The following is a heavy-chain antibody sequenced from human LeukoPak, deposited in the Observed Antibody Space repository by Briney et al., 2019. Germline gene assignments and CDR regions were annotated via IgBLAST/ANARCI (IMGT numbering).Heavy chain of an antibody. CDR1: GFTFSSYA. CDR3: AKARVVYYGMDV. V-gene: IGHV3-30*04. CDR2: ISYDGSNK. J-gene: IGHJ6*02. Sequence: GGSLRLSCAASGFTFSSYAMHWVRQAPGKGPEWVAVISYDGSNKYYGDSVKGRFTVSRANFKNTLYLQMNTLRAEDTAVYYCAKARVVYYGMDVWGQGTTVTVSS.